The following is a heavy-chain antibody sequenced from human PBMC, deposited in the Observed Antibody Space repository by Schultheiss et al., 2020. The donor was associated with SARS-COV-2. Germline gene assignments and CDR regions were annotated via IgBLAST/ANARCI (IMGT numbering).Heavy chain of an antibody. CDR1: GGSISSYY. D-gene: IGHD1-26*01. J-gene: IGHJ4*02. Sequence: SQTLSLTCTVSGGSISSYYWSWIRQPPGKGLEWIGYIYNSGSTNYNPSLKSRVTMSVDTSKNQFSLKLSSVTAADTAVYYCARVSVGATALFDYWGQGTLVTVSS. CDR3: ARVSVGATALFDY. V-gene: IGHV4-59*12. CDR2: IYNSGST.